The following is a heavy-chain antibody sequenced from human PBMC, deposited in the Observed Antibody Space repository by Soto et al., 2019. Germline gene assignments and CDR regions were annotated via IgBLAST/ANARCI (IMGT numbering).Heavy chain of an antibody. V-gene: IGHV1-18*04. CDR2: INPYSAYT. CDR1: GYTFTNHG. CDR3: ARDRVAGIWGDAFDI. J-gene: IGHJ3*02. D-gene: IGHD3-16*01. Sequence: ASVKVSCKTSGYTFTNHGINWVRQAPGQGLEWMGWINPYSAYTNYAQKLQGRVTMTTDASTSTAYMDLRSLTSDDTAVYYCARDRVAGIWGDAFDIWGQGTMVTVSS.